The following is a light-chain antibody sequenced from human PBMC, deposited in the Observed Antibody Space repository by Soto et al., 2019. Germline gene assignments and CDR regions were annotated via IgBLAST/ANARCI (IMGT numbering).Light chain of an antibody. J-gene: IGKJ1*01. V-gene: IGKV1-39*01. CDR3: QQNYIYRLT. CDR2: GAS. CDR1: LPITTY. Sequence: DIQMTQYPSSLSASVGDRVTITCRASLPITTYLNWFQQKPGKAPKLLIYGASTLQSGVPSRFRGGGSGTDFTLNISSLKHDDFGTYYCQQNYIYRLTFGQGTEIDI.